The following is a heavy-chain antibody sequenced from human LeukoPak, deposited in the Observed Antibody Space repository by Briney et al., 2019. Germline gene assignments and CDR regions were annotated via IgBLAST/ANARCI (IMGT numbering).Heavy chain of an antibody. D-gene: IGHD3-10*01. V-gene: IGHV3-15*01. Sequence: GGSLRLSCVASGFSFTYAWMSWVRQAPGKGLQWVGHIRSETDGATTDYAAAVQGRFTISRDDSKKMLYLEMNSLKTEDTGLYYCTTDLNQRLKWFGNPLDHWGQGTPVTVSS. CDR3: TTDLNQRLKWFGNPLDH. CDR2: IRSETDGATT. J-gene: IGHJ4*02. CDR1: GFSFTYAW.